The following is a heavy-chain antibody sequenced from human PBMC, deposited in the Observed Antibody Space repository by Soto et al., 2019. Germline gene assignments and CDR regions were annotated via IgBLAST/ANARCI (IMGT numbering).Heavy chain of an antibody. V-gene: IGHV3-23*01. CDR3: AGLKVGH. CDR2: ISGGGSST. CDR1: GFTFSSYA. J-gene: IGHJ5*02. Sequence: EVQELESGGGLVQPGGSLRLSCAASGFTFSSYAMNWVRQAPGKGLEWVSGISGGGSSTYYADSVKGRFTISRDNSKNTLYLQMNSLGVEDTAVYYCAGLKVGHWCQGTLVTVSS.